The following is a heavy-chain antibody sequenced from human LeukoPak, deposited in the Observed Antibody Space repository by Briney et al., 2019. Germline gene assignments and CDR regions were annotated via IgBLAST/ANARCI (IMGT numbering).Heavy chain of an antibody. Sequence: PGGSLRLSCAASGFTFSSYAMSWVRQAPGKGLEWVSSISSSSSYIYYADSVKGRFTISRDNAKNSLYLQMNSLRAEDTAVYYCMPRVVVPLGYWGQGTLVTVSS. D-gene: IGHD3-22*01. CDR1: GFTFSSYA. J-gene: IGHJ4*02. CDR3: MPRVVVPLGY. V-gene: IGHV3-21*01. CDR2: ISSSSSYI.